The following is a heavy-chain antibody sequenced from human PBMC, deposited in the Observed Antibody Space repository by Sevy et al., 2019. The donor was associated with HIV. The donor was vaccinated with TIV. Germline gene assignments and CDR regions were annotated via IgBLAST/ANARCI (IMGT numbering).Heavy chain of an antibody. CDR1: GFSFSSYA. CDR3: AKDIDSSGYYYFDY. CDR2: ISGSGGST. J-gene: IGHJ4*02. Sequence: GESLKISCAASGFSFSSYAMSWVRQAPGKGLEWVSGISGSGGSTYYADSVKGRFTISRDNYKNTLYLQMNSLRVEDTALYYCAKDIDSSGYYYFDYWGQGTLVTVSS. D-gene: IGHD6-19*01. V-gene: IGHV3-23*01.